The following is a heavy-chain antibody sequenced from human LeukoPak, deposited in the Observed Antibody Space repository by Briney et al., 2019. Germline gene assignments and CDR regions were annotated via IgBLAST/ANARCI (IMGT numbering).Heavy chain of an antibody. V-gene: IGHV3-30-3*01. CDR1: GFTFSSYA. J-gene: IGHJ4*02. D-gene: IGHD3-22*01. Sequence: GGSLRLSCAASGFTFSSYAMHWVRQAPGKGLEWVAVISYDGSNKYYADSVKGRFIISRDNSKNTLYLQMNSLRAEDTAVYYCARDRGYYDSSGYPDYWGQGTLVTVSS. CDR3: ARDRGYYDSSGYPDY. CDR2: ISYDGSNK.